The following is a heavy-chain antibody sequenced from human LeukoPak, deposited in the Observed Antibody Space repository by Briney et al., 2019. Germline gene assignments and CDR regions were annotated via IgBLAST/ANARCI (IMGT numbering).Heavy chain of an antibody. CDR2: ISSSSSYI. J-gene: IGHJ4*02. V-gene: IGHV3-21*01. D-gene: IGHD3-3*01. Sequence: NPGGSLRLSCAASGFTFRSYAMSWVRQAPGKGLEWVSSISSSSSYIYYADSVKGRFTISRDNAKNSLYLQMNSLRAEDTAVYYCARGADDFWSGYPDYWGQGTLVTVSS. CDR1: GFTFRSYA. CDR3: ARGADDFWSGYPDY.